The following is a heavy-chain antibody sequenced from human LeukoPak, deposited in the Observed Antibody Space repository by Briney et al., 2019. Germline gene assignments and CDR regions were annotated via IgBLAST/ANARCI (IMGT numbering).Heavy chain of an antibody. CDR2: ILYDGSKK. V-gene: IGHV3-30*02. J-gene: IGHJ6*03. Sequence: QPGGSLRLSCVVSGVSFSSYDMHWVRQVPGEGVEWVAYILYDGSKKYYTDSVRREFTISRDNSKNTLYLQIYRLRAKDTAVYYFAKQPPRPNDYYMDVWGKGTTVTTSS. CDR3: AKQPPRPNDYYMDV. CDR1: GVSFSSYD.